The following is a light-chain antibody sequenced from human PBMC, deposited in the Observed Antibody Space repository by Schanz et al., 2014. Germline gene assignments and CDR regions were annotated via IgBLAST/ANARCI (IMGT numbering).Light chain of an antibody. Sequence: EIVLTQSPGTLSLSPGERATLSCRASQSVGSNYLAWYQQKPGQAPRLLISDASSRATGIPDRFSGSGSGTDFTLTIIRLEPEDFAVYYCQQYYNSPLTFGQGTKVEIK. CDR2: DAS. V-gene: IGKV3-20*01. CDR3: QQYYNSPLT. J-gene: IGKJ1*01. CDR1: QSVGSNY.